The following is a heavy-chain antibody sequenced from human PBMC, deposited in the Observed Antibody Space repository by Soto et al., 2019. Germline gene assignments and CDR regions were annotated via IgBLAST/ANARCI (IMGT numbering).Heavy chain of an antibody. Sequence: SQTLSLTCAISGDSVSSNSAAWNWIRQSPSRGLEWLGRTYYRSKWYNDYAVSVKSRITINPDTSKNQFSLQLNSVTPEDTAVYYCARDEDLVVVVQAARNWFDPWGQGTLVTVSS. D-gene: IGHD2-2*01. CDR2: TYYRSKWYN. J-gene: IGHJ5*02. CDR1: GDSVSSNSAA. V-gene: IGHV6-1*01. CDR3: ARDEDLVVVVQAARNWFDP.